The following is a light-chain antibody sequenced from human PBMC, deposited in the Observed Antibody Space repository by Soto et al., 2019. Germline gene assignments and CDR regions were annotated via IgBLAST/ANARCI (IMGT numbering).Light chain of an antibody. CDR1: QSVSSSY. V-gene: IGKV3-20*01. J-gene: IGKJ2*01. CDR2: AAS. Sequence: EIVLTQSPGTLSLSPGERATLSCRASQSVSSSYFAWYQQKPGQAPRLLIYAASTRATGIPDRFSVSGSGTDITVTISSLEPDDFAVYYDQHYSNSRTFGQGTKLEIK. CDR3: QHYSNSRT.